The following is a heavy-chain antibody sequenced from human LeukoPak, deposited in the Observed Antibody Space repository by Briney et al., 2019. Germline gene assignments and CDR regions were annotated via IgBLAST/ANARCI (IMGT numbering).Heavy chain of an antibody. CDR1: GFTFSSYW. V-gene: IGHV3-7*01. CDR3: ARDWYYDSSGYYPPVDY. Sequence: GGSLRLSCAASGFTFSSYWMSWVRQAPGKGLEWVANIKQDGSEKYYVDSVKGRFTISRDNAKNSLYLQMNSLRAEDTAVYYCARDWYYDSSGYYPPVDYWGQGTLVTVSS. CDR2: IKQDGSEK. D-gene: IGHD3-22*01. J-gene: IGHJ4*02.